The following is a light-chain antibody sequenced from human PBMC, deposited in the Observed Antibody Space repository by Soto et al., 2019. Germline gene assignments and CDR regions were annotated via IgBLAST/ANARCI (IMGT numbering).Light chain of an antibody. CDR2: AAS. J-gene: IGKJ5*01. V-gene: IGKV1-9*01. Sequence: DIQLTQSPSFLSASVGDRVTITCRASQGISSYLAWYQQKPGKAPKLLIYAASTLQSGVTSRFSGSGSGTEFTLTIISLQPEDFATYYCQQLNSYPVTFGQGTRLEIK. CDR1: QGISSY. CDR3: QQLNSYPVT.